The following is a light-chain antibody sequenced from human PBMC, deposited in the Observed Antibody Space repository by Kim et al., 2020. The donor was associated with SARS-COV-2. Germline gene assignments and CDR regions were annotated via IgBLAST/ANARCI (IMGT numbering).Light chain of an antibody. CDR1: SLRRYF. V-gene: IGLV3-19*01. Sequence: ALGRTVRITCQGDSLRRYFASWYQQKPAQAPLLVIYGKTNRPSGIPDRFSGSTSGNTASLTITGVQAEDEADYYCKSRDSSGNHYVFGTGTKVTVL. J-gene: IGLJ1*01. CDR3: KSRDSSGNHYV. CDR2: GKT.